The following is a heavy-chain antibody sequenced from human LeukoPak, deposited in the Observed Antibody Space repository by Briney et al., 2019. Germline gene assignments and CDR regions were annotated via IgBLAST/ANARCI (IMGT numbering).Heavy chain of an antibody. CDR1: GYTFTAYY. J-gene: IGHJ4*02. CDR3: ARVGYSGYNLDY. CDR2: INPNSGGT. Sequence: ASVKVSCNASGYTFTAYYMHWVRQAPGQGLEWMGWINPNSGGTNYAQKFQGRVTMTRDTSISTAYMELSRLRSDDTAVYYCARVGYSGYNLDYWGQGTLVTVSS. V-gene: IGHV1-2*02. D-gene: IGHD5-12*01.